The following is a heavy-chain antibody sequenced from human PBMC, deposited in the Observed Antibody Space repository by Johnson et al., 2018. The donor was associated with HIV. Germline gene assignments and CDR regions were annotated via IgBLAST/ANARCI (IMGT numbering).Heavy chain of an antibody. CDR2: IYSGGST. CDR1: GFSFDDYA. V-gene: IGHV3-66*02. D-gene: IGHD6-6*01. CDR3: ERFEYSSASGPVEDEVNAFDI. Sequence: VQVVESGGGLVQPGRSLRLSCAASGFSFDDYAMYCVRQAPGKGLEWVSDIYSGGSTYYADSVKGRFTISRDNSTNTLYLQMNSLRVEDTAGYYCERFEYSSASGPVEDEVNAFDIWGQGTMVTVSS. J-gene: IGHJ3*02.